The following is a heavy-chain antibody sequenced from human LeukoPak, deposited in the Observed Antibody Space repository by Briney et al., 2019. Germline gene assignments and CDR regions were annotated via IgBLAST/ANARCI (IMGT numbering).Heavy chain of an antibody. CDR1: GFTFSGYA. CDR3: ARGHYDSSGYDY. Sequence: GGSLRLSCAASGFTFSGYAMSWVRQAPGKGLEWVSAISGSGGSTYYADSVKGRFTISRDNAKNSLYLQMNSLRAEDTAVYYCARGHYDSSGYDYWGQGTLVTVSP. J-gene: IGHJ4*02. D-gene: IGHD3-22*01. V-gene: IGHV3-23*01. CDR2: ISGSGGST.